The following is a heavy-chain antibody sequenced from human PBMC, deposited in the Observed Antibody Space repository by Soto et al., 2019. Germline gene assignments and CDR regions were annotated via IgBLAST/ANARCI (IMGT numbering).Heavy chain of an antibody. CDR1: GFTFGDYA. Sequence: GGSLRLSCTASGFTFGDYAMSWVRQAPGKGLEWVGFIRSKAYGGTTEYAASVKGRFTISRDDSKSIAYLQMNSLKTEDTAVYYCTRVRGSCAKEFDYWGQGTLVTVSS. V-gene: IGHV3-49*04. D-gene: IGHD6-13*01. CDR3: TRVRGSCAKEFDY. CDR2: IRSKAYGGTT. J-gene: IGHJ4*02.